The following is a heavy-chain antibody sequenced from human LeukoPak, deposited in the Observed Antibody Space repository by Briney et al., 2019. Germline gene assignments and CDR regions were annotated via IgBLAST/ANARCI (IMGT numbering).Heavy chain of an antibody. J-gene: IGHJ4*02. Sequence: GGSLRLSCAASGFNLSSYSMHWVRQAPGKGLEYVPAISSYGGSTYYANSVKDSFTISRDNSKNTVYLQMGSLRTEDMAVYYCARISRSHDYDYWGQGTLVTVSS. CDR3: ARISRSHDYDY. D-gene: IGHD6-6*01. CDR1: GFNLSSYS. CDR2: ISSYGGST. V-gene: IGHV3-64*01.